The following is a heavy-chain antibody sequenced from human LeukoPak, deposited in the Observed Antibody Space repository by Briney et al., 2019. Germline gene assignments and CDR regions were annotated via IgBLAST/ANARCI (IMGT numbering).Heavy chain of an antibody. V-gene: IGHV4-34*01. D-gene: IGHD4-11*01. CDR1: GGSFSGYY. CDR3: AREPTTNGMDV. J-gene: IGHJ6*02. CDR2: INHSGST. Sequence: PSETLSLTCAVYGGSFSGYYWSWIRQPPGKGLEWIGEINHSGSTNYNPSLKSRVTISVDTSKNQFSLKLSSVTAADTAVYYCAREPTTNGMDVWGQGTTVTVSS.